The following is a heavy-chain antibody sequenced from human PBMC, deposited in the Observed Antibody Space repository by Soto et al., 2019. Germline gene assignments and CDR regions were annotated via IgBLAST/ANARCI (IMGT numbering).Heavy chain of an antibody. CDR2: INHSGST. V-gene: IGHV4-34*01. Sequence: LPLKCADYGGSFSGYYWSWIRQPPGKGLEWIGEINHSGSTNYNPSLKSRVTISVDTSKNQFSLKLSSVTAADTAVYYCARGSLWFGRLDLLDPCGQRSLVIVSS. D-gene: IGHD3-10*01. J-gene: IGHJ5*02. CDR1: GGSFSGYY. CDR3: ARGSLWFGRLDLLDP.